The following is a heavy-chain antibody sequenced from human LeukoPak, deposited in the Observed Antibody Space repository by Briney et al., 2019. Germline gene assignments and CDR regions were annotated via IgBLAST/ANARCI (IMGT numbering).Heavy chain of an antibody. Sequence: GASVKVSCKASGYTFTGHNIHWVRQAPGRGLEWMGRINPQTGGTSFAQKFQDRVTMTRDTSISTAYMDLNSLTSDDTAVYYCARVRGSGRDYDYWGQGTLVTVSS. J-gene: IGHJ4*02. D-gene: IGHD3-10*01. V-gene: IGHV1-2*06. CDR2: INPQTGGT. CDR1: GYTFTGHN. CDR3: ARVRGSGRDYDY.